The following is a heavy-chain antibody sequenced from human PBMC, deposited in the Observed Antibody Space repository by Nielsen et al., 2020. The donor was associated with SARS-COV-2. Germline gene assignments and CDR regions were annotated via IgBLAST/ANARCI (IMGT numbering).Heavy chain of an antibody. CDR1: GFRFSSYE. CDR2: ISSSSTYT. CDR3: ARASYYGSESAPYYYFGLDV. D-gene: IGHD3-10*01. V-gene: IGHV3-11*05. Sequence: GESLKISCAASGFRFSSYEMNWIRQAPGKGLEWVSSISSSSTYTNYADSVRGRFTISRDNAKNSLYLQMNSLRAEDTALYYCARASYYGSESAPYYYFGLDVWGQGTTVTVSS. J-gene: IGHJ6*02.